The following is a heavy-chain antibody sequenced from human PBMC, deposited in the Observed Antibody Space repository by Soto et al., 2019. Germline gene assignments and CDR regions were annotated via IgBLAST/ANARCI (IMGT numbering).Heavy chain of an antibody. Sequence: SVKVSCKASGYTFSSYAMHWVRQAPGQRLEWMGWINAGNGNTKYSQKFQGRVTITRDTSASTVYMELSSLRSEDTAVYYCARDLWGGYVTYYYDYGMDVWGQGTTVTVS. V-gene: IGHV1-3*01. CDR1: GYTFSSYA. D-gene: IGHD5-12*01. J-gene: IGHJ6*02. CDR3: ARDLWGGYVTYYYDYGMDV. CDR2: INAGNGNT.